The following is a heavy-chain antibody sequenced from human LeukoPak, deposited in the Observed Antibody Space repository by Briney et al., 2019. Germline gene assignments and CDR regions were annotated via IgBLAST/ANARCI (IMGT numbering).Heavy chain of an antibody. Sequence: GGSLRLSCAASGFTFSSYAMTWVRQAPGKGLEWVSTIRGSGDTTYYADSVKGRFTISRDNFKNTLYLQMNSLRAEDTAVYYCAKGGWSSWYDYWGQGTLVTVSS. V-gene: IGHV3-23*01. D-gene: IGHD6-13*01. CDR1: GFTFSSYA. J-gene: IGHJ4*02. CDR2: IRGSGDTT. CDR3: AKGGWSSWYDY.